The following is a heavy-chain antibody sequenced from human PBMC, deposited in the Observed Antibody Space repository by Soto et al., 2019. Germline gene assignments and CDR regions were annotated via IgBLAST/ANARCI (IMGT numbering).Heavy chain of an antibody. CDR3: ARWVAGAADC. Sequence: PWGSLKLACAASGVTSSDHYVDWARQAPGKGLEWLGRTKNKGQSFTIEYAPSVKGRFIISRDDSKNSVFLQINSLRTDDTAVYYCARWVAGAADCWGQGTQVTVSS. V-gene: IGHV3-72*01. CDR1: GVTSSDHY. D-gene: IGHD2-15*01. CDR2: TKNKGQSFTI. J-gene: IGHJ4*02.